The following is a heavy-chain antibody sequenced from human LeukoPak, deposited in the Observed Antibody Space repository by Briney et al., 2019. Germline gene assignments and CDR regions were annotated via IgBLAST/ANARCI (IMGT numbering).Heavy chain of an antibody. Sequence: SETLSLTCAVYGGSFSGYYWSWIRQPPGKGLEWIGEINHSGSTNYNPSLKSRVTISVDTSKNQFSLKLSSVTAADTAVYYCARRSGSYSSFEYWGQGTLVTVSS. CDR2: INHSGST. V-gene: IGHV4-34*01. CDR3: ARRSGSYSSFEY. CDR1: GGSFSGYY. J-gene: IGHJ4*02. D-gene: IGHD1-26*01.